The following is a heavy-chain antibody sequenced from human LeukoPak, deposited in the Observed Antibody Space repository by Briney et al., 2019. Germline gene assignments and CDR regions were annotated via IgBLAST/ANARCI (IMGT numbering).Heavy chain of an antibody. Sequence: PGGSLRLSCAASGFTFSSYSMNWVRQAPGKGLEWVSYISSSSSYIYYADSVKGRFTISRDNAKNSLYLQMNGLRAEDTAVYYCARGTYGSGINWFDPWGQGTLVTVSS. V-gene: IGHV3-21*05. CDR3: ARGTYGSGINWFDP. CDR1: GFTFSSYS. D-gene: IGHD3-10*01. J-gene: IGHJ5*02. CDR2: ISSSSSYI.